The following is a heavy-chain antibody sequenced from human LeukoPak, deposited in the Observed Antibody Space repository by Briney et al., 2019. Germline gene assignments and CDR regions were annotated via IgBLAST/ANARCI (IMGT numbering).Heavy chain of an antibody. CDR2: IIPIPGIA. J-gene: IGHJ6*02. D-gene: IGHD2-2*01. CDR3: AKSTRHYYYYGMDV. Sequence: ASVKVSCTASGGTFSSYAISWVRQAPGQGLEWMGRIIPIPGIANYEQKFQGRVTITADKSTSTAYMELSSLRSEDTAVYYCAKSTRHYYYYGMDVWGQGTTVTVSS. CDR1: GGTFSSYA. V-gene: IGHV1-69*04.